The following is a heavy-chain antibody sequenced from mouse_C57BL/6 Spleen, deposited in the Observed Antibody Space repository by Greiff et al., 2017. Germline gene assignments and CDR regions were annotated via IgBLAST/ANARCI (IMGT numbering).Heavy chain of an antibody. CDR1: GYSFTGYF. CDR2: INPYNGDT. Sequence: EVKVVESGPELVKPGASVKISCKASGYSFTGYFMNWVKQSHGKSLEWIGRINPYNGDTFYNQKFKGKATLTVDKSSSTAHMELLSLTSEDFAVYYCAREDYGSLYYFDYWGQGTTLTVSS. V-gene: IGHV1-37*01. J-gene: IGHJ2*01. CDR3: AREDYGSLYYFDY. D-gene: IGHD1-1*01.